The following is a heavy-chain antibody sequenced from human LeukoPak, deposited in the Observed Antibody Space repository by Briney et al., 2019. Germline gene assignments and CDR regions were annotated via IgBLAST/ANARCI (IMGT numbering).Heavy chain of an antibody. V-gene: IGHV3-30-3*01. J-gene: IGHJ3*02. CDR1: GFTFSGYD. Sequence: GGSLRLSCAVSGFTFSGYDIHWVRQAPGKGLEWVAVISYDGSKKYYADSVKGRFSISRDNSKNTLYLQMNSLSSEDSAVYYCARGGRFGERAAFDIWGQGTMVTVSS. CDR2: ISYDGSKK. D-gene: IGHD3-10*01. CDR3: ARGGRFGERAAFDI.